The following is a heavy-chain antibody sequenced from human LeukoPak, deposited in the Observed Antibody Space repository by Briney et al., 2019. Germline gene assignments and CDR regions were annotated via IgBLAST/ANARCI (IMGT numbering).Heavy chain of an antibody. V-gene: IGHV4-59*01. CDR2: TQYSRST. CDR3: ARGVSGYDWFLDY. D-gene: IGHD5-12*01. J-gene: IGHJ4*02. Sequence: PSETLSLTCTVSGGSISSYYWSWLRQPPGKGLEWLGSTQYSRSTNYNSSLKSRVTISFDTSKNQFSLKVSSVTAADTAVYYCARGVSGYDWFLDYWGQGTLVTVSS. CDR1: GGSISSYY.